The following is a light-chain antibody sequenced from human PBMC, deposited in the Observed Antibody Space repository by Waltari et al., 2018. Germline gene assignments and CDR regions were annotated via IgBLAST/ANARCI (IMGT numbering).Light chain of an antibody. CDR2: DVS. CDR3: SSYTTSDVVV. Sequence: QSALTQPASVSGSPGQSITISCPGSNSDVGTYNYVSWYQQYPGKAPKLVIHDVSSRPSGTSYRFAGSKSGNTASLTISGLQAEDEADYYCSSYTTSDVVVFGGGTKVTVL. CDR1: NSDVGTYNY. J-gene: IGLJ2*01. V-gene: IGLV2-14*03.